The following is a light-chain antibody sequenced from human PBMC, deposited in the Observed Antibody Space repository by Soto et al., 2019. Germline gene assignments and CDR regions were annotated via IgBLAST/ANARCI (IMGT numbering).Light chain of an antibody. V-gene: IGKV1-5*01. Sequence: DIQMTQSPSTLSASVGDRVTITCRASQSITIWLVWYQQKPGKAPKLLIFDASSLESGVPSRFSGSGSGTEFTLTISSLQPDDVATYYCQHYNSYSWTFGQGTKVEIK. CDR1: QSITIW. CDR3: QHYNSYSWT. J-gene: IGKJ1*01. CDR2: DAS.